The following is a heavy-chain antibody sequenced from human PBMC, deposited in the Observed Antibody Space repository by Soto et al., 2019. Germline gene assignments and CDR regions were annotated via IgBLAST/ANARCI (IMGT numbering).Heavy chain of an antibody. CDR2: IYYSGST. CDR3: ATTAARYRYGRGDWFDP. CDR1: GGSISSSSYY. V-gene: IGHV4-39*01. D-gene: IGHD5-18*01. Sequence: QLQLQESGPGLVKPSETLSLTCTVSGGSISSSSYYWGWIRQPPGKGLEWIGSIYYSGSTYYNPSLKSRVTISVDTSKNQFSLKLSSVTAAETAVYYCATTAARYRYGRGDWFDPWGQGTLVTVSS. J-gene: IGHJ5*02.